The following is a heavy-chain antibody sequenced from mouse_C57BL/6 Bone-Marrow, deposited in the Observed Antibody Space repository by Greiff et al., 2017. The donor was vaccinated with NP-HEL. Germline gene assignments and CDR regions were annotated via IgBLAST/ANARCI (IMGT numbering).Heavy chain of an antibody. D-gene: IGHD2-2*01. Sequence: QVQLQQSGAELVRPGASVTLSCKASGYTFTDYEMHWVKQTPVHGLEWIGAIDPETGGTAYIQKFKGKAILTADKSSSTAYMERRSLTSEDSAVYYCTRGDLLWLRAPYFDYWGQGTTLTVSS. V-gene: IGHV1-15*01. CDR3: TRGDLLWLRAPYFDY. CDR2: IDPETGGT. CDR1: GYTFTDYE. J-gene: IGHJ2*01.